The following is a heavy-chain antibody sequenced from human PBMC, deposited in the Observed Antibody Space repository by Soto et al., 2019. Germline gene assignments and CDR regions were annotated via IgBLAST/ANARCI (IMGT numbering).Heavy chain of an antibody. CDR1: GGSISSYY. J-gene: IGHJ5*02. V-gene: IGHV4-59*12. CDR3: ARDQDWFDP. Sequence: SETLSLTCSVSGGSISSYYWSWIRQPPGKGLEWIGYIYDSGSTNYNPSLKSRVTISVDTSKNQFSLYLQMNSLRAEDTAVYYCARDQDWFDPWGQGTLVTVS. CDR2: IYDSGST.